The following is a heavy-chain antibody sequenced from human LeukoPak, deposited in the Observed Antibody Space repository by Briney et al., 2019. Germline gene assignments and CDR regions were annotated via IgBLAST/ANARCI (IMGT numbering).Heavy chain of an antibody. CDR1: GFNFSSYG. CDR2: IWHDGGEK. Sequence: GGSLRLSCAASGFNFSSYGMHWVRQAPGKGLERVTVIWHDGGEKYSADSVKGRFTISRDNSKNTAYLQMNGLRADDTAMYYCARVRMSSGWGTDDWYLDLWGRGTLVTVSS. J-gene: IGHJ2*01. D-gene: IGHD6-19*01. V-gene: IGHV3-33*01. CDR3: ARVRMSSGWGTDDWYLDL.